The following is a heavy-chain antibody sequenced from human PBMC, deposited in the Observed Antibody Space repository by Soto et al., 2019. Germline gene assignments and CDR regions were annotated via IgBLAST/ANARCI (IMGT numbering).Heavy chain of an antibody. Sequence: EVQLLESGGGLVNPGGSLGPFFEASGLPLRNYAVPGVRQAPGEGLEGVSTLTRDGPAYFGDAVKGRFTISRDNSKNMVYLQMNSLRVDDTAVYYCARTDRYDSPSTGWANRFDYWGQGTLVTVSS. CDR3: ARTDRYDSPSTGWANRFDY. CDR2: LTRDGPA. CDR1: GLPLRNYA. D-gene: IGHD2-8*02. V-gene: IGHV3-23*01. J-gene: IGHJ4*02.